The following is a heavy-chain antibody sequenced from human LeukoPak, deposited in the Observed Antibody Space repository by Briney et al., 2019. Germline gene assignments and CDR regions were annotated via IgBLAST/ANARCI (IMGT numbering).Heavy chain of an antibody. CDR3: ARGLTGDR. Sequence: SGGSLRLSCAASGFMFNGYSMTWVRQAPGKGLVWVSRINSDGSDTNYADSVKGRFTISRDNAKNTLYLQMNSLRVEDTAVYYCARGLTGDRWGQGSLVTVSS. J-gene: IGHJ4*02. V-gene: IGHV3-74*01. D-gene: IGHD7-27*01. CDR2: INSDGSDT. CDR1: GFMFNGYS.